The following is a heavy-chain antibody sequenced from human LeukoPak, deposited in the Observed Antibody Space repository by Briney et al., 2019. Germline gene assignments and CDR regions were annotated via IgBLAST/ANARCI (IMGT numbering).Heavy chain of an antibody. CDR3: ARQTVTTDGMDV. Sequence: GGSLKISFKGSGCSFTSYWIGWVRPMPGKGLEGMGRIDRSDCYTNYSPSFQGHVTISADKSISTAYLQWSSLKASDTAMYYCARQTVTTDGMDVWGKGTTVTVSS. J-gene: IGHJ6*04. D-gene: IGHD4-17*01. CDR2: IDRSDCYT. V-gene: IGHV5-10-1*01. CDR1: GCSFTSYW.